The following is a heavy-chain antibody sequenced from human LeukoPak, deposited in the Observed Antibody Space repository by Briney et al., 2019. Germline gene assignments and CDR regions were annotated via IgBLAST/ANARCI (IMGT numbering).Heavy chain of an antibody. V-gene: IGHV4-59*01. CDR3: AREETYDYSNHLIDY. CDR2: IYYSGST. CDR1: GGSISSYY. Sequence: SETLSLTCTVSGGSISSYYWSWIRQPPGKGLEWIGYIYYSGSTNYNPSLKSRVTISVDTSKNQFSLKLSSVTAADTAVYYCAREETYDYSNHLIDYWGQGTLVTVSS. D-gene: IGHD4-11*01. J-gene: IGHJ4*02.